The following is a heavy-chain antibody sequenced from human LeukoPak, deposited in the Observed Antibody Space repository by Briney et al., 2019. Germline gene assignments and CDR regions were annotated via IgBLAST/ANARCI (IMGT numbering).Heavy chain of an antibody. CDR1: GFTFSDSS. V-gene: IGHV3-73*01. CDR2: IRHKANDYAT. J-gene: IGHJ4*02. Sequence: PGGSLRLSCAASGFTFSDSSIHWVRQASGKGLEWVGHIRHKANDYATAYAASVKGRFTISSDDSKNTAYLQMNSLKTEDTAVYYCARHEDTIDYWGQGTLVTVSS. CDR3: ARHEDTIDY. D-gene: IGHD2-15*01.